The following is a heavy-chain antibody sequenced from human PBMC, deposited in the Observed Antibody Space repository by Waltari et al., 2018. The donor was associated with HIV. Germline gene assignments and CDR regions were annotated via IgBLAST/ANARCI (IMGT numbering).Heavy chain of an antibody. CDR3: ARGGGYGDYRFDP. CDR2: IRSDGSTI. J-gene: IGHJ5*02. CDR1: GFTFSDYT. Sequence: EVQLVESGGGLVQPGGSLRLSCAVSGFTFSDYTMNWVRQAPGKGLEWVSYIRSDGSTIYYADSVKGRFTISRDNAKNSLYLQMNSLRAEDTAVYYCARGGGYGDYRFDPWGQGTLVTVSS. D-gene: IGHD4-17*01. V-gene: IGHV3-48*01.